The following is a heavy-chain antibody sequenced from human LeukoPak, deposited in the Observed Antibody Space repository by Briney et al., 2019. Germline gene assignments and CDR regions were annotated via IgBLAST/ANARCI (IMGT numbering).Heavy chain of an antibody. V-gene: IGHV3-23*01. Sequence: GGSLRLSCAASGFTFNNYAMSWVRQAPGKGLEWVSAIGGSGSSTYYTDSVKGRFTISRDNSKSTLYLQMNSLRAEDTAVYYCARGLNWNYAYWGQGTLVTVSS. D-gene: IGHD1-7*01. CDR3: ARGLNWNYAY. CDR1: GFTFNNYA. CDR2: IGGSGSST. J-gene: IGHJ4*02.